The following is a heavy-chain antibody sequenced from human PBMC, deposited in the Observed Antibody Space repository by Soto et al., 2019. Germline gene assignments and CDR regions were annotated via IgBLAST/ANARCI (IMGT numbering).Heavy chain of an antibody. J-gene: IGHJ5*02. CDR3: ARYIFGQGFKA. CDR2: MRAKIGAT. CDR1: GDIFTNFD. D-gene: IGHD3-3*02. V-gene: IGHV1-8*01. Sequence: QVQLVQPVAEVRKPGASVKVSCKASGDIFTNFDFNWVRQATGQGLEWVGWMRAKIGATGNEQKYQGRVSMTSDTSISTAYMELSSLRAEDTAVYYCARYIFGQGFKAWGQGTLVFVSS.